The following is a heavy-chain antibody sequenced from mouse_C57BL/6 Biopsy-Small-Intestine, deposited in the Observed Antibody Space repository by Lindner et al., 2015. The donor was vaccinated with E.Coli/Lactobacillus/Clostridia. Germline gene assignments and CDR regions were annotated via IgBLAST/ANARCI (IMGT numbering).Heavy chain of an antibody. CDR1: GGSFSRYV. J-gene: IGHJ2*01. D-gene: IGHD1-1*01. V-gene: IGHV1-81*01. CDR3: ARDGSGYYARYYFDY. Sequence: SVKVSCKASGGSFSRYVITWVRQAPGQGLEWMGGYTPIFGRAHYAQRFQDRVTITADESTGTGYMELHSLTAEDTAVYYCARDGSGYYARYYFDYWGQGTLITVSS. CDR2: YTPIFGRA.